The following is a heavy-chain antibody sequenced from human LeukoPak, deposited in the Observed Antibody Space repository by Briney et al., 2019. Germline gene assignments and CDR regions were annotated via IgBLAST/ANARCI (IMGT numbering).Heavy chain of an antibody. D-gene: IGHD4-23*01. Sequence: GGSLRLSCAASGFTFSSYGMHWVRQAPGKGLEWVAVIWYDGSNKYYADSVKGRFTISRDNSKNTLYLKMNSLRAEDTAVYYCARENYGGNSVMFDWGQGTLVTVSS. V-gene: IGHV3-33*01. CDR2: IWYDGSNK. CDR3: ARENYGGNSVMFD. CDR1: GFTFSSYG. J-gene: IGHJ4*02.